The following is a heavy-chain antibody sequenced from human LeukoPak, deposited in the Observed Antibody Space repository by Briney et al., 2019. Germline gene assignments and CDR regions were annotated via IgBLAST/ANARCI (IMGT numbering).Heavy chain of an antibody. CDR2: ITYDGSNT. J-gene: IGHJ3*01. V-gene: IGHV3-30*04. CDR3: ARPGGYAFDL. D-gene: IGHD3-10*01. Sequence: PGGSLRLSCTASGFIFSTYAFHWVRQAPGKGPEWMAFITYDGSNTYFADSVKGRFTLSRDNSKNALYPQMNSLRPADTAVYYCARPGGYAFDLWGQGTMVTVSS. CDR1: GFIFSTYA.